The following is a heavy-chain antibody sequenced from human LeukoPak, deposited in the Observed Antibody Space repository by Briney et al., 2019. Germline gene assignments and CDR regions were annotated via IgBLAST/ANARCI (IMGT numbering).Heavy chain of an antibody. CDR3: ARRFLGYSSLFDY. D-gene: IGHD3-22*01. CDR2: IYPGDSDT. V-gene: IGHV5-51*01. CDR1: GYSFTSYC. J-gene: IGHJ4*02. Sequence: GESLPISCKGSGYSFTSYCIGWVRQMPGKGLEWMGIIYPGDSDTRYSPSFQGQVTISADKSISTAYLQWSSLKASDTAMYYCARRFLGYSSLFDYWGQGTLVTVSS.